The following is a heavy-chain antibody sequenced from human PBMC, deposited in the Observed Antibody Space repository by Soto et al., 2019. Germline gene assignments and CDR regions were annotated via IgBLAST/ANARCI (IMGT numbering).Heavy chain of an antibody. V-gene: IGHV1-69*01. Sequence: QVQLVQSGAEVKKPGSSVKVSCKASGGTFSSYAISWVRQAPGQGLEWMGGIIAIFGTANYAQKFQGRVTITADESTSTAYMELSSLRAEDTAVYYCAKFDIVVVPAAIRAYYYGMDVWGQGTTVTVSS. CDR3: AKFDIVVVPAAIRAYYYGMDV. D-gene: IGHD2-2*02. CDR1: GGTFSSYA. J-gene: IGHJ6*02. CDR2: IIAIFGTA.